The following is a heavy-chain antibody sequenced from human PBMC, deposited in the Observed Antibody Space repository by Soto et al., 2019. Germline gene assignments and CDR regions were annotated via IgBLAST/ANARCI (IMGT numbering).Heavy chain of an antibody. CDR1: GGTFSSYA. CDR2: IIPIFGTA. V-gene: IGHV1-69*13. Sequence: ASVKVSCKASGGTFSSYAISWVRQAPGQGLEWMGGIIPIFGTANYAQKFQGRVTITADESTSTAYMELSSLRSEDTAVYYCASSSVVITLRRYYYYGMDVWGQGTTVTVSS. CDR3: ASSSVVITLRRYYYYGMDV. D-gene: IGHD3-22*01. J-gene: IGHJ6*02.